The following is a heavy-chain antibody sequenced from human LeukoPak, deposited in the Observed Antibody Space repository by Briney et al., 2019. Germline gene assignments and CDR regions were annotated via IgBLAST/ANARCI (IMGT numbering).Heavy chain of an antibody. Sequence: ASVKVSCKVSGYTLTELSMHWVRQAPGKGLEWMGGFGPEDGETIYAQKFQGRVTMTEDTSTDTAYMELSSLRSEDTAVYYCATLYCSSTSCPMGAFDIWGQGTMVTVSS. CDR1: GYTLTELS. V-gene: IGHV1-24*01. CDR2: FGPEDGET. D-gene: IGHD2-2*01. J-gene: IGHJ3*02. CDR3: ATLYCSSTSCPMGAFDI.